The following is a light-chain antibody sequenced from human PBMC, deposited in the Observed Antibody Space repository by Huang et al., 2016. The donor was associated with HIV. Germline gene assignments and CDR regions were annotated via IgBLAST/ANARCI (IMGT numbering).Light chain of an antibody. CDR3: QQYNSYSGT. Sequence: DIQMTQSPSTLSAFVGDRVIITCRASQSIGSWLAWYQQKPGKAPKLLIYKASTLEGGVPSRFSGSGSGTEFTLTISSLQPDDFATYYCQQYNSYSGTFGPGTKVEIK. J-gene: IGKJ1*01. CDR1: QSIGSW. CDR2: KAS. V-gene: IGKV1-5*03.